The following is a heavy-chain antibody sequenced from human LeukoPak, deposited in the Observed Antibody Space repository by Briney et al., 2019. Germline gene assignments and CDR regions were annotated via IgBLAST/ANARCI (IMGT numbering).Heavy chain of an antibody. Sequence: GGSLRLSCADSGFTFSSYSMNWVRQAPGKGLEWVSSISSSSSYIYYADSVKGRFTISRDNAKNSLYLQMNSLRAEDTAVYYCARDLPETVTTGDDYWGQGTLVTVSS. CDR3: ARDLPETVTTGDDY. CDR1: GFTFSSYS. J-gene: IGHJ4*02. CDR2: ISSSSSYI. V-gene: IGHV3-21*01. D-gene: IGHD4-17*01.